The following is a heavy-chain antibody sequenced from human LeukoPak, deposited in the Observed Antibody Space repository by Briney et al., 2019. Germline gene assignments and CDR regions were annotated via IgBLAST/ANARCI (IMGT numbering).Heavy chain of an antibody. CDR2: ISYDGSNK. Sequence: PGRSLRLSCAASGFTFSSYAMHWVRQAPGKGLEWVAVISYDGSNKYYADSVKGRFTISRDNSKNTLYLQMNSLRAEDTAVYYCARDYPTLLRGVIAYYFDYWGQGTLVTVPS. D-gene: IGHD3-10*01. J-gene: IGHJ4*02. V-gene: IGHV3-30-3*01. CDR3: ARDYPTLLRGVIAYYFDY. CDR1: GFTFSSYA.